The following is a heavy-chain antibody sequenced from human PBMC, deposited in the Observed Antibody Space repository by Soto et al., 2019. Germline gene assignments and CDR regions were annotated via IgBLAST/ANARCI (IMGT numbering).Heavy chain of an antibody. CDR1: GGSISSGNYY. Sequence: QVQLQESGPGLVKPSETLSLTCTVSGGSISSGNYYWSWLRQSPGKGLEWIGYIYSTGSSYYNPSLRSRVSMSVDTSTNQFSLNLSSVTSAATAVYLCARDWIQWGLSGRDRFDPCGQGTLVTVSS. D-gene: IGHD5-12*01. CDR2: IYSTGSS. J-gene: IGHJ5*02. CDR3: ARDWIQWGLSGRDRFDP. V-gene: IGHV4-30-4*01.